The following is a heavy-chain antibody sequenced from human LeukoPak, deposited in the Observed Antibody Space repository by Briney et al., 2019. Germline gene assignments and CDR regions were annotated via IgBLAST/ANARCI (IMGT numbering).Heavy chain of an antibody. CDR2: INPNSGGT. CDR3: ARGRPGDYFDY. CDR1: GYTFTGYF. D-gene: IGHD6-25*01. V-gene: IGHV1-2*02. Sequence: ASVKVSCKASGYTFTGYFIHWVRQAPGQGLEWMGWINPNSGGTSYLQSFQGRVTMTRDTSISTAHMDLSRLRSDDTAVYYCARGRPGDYFDYWGQGTLVTVSS. J-gene: IGHJ4*02.